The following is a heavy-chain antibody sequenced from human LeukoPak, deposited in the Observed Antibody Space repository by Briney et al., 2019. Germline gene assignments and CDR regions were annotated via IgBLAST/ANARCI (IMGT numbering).Heavy chain of an antibody. J-gene: IGHJ4*02. CDR1: GFTFSSYS. V-gene: IGHV3-21*04. CDR2: ISSSSSYI. CDR3: AKDMGGSGSYYDIDY. D-gene: IGHD3-10*01. Sequence: GGSLRLSCAASGFTFSSYSMNWVRQAPGKGLEWVSSISSSSSYIYYADSVKGRFTISRDNAKNSLYLQMNSLRAEDTALYYCAKDMGGSGSYYDIDYWGQGTLVTVSS.